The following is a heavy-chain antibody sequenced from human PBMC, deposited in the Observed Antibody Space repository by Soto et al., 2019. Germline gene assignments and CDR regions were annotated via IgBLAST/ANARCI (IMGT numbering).Heavy chain of an antibody. CDR2: ILVGGST. CDR3: AKATATGGGAFDI. D-gene: IGHD2-8*02. Sequence: GGSLRLSCAASGFTCSSYDMSWVRQAPGKGLEWVSTILVGGSTHYPDSVKGRFTISRDNSKNTVFLQMNSLTAGDTAMYYCAKATATGGGAFDICGQGTMVTVSS. J-gene: IGHJ3*02. V-gene: IGHV3-23*01. CDR1: GFTCSSYD.